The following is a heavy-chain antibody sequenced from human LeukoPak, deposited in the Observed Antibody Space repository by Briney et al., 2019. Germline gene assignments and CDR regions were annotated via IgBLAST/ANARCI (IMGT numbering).Heavy chain of an antibody. Sequence: ASVKVSCKASGYTFTSYGISWVRQAPGQGLEWMGWISAYNGNTNYAQKLQGRDTMTTDTSTSTAYMELRSLRSDDTAVYYCARDPGYSSGWYWAFDIWGQGTMVTVSS. CDR3: ARDPGYSSGWYWAFDI. CDR2: ISAYNGNT. J-gene: IGHJ3*02. CDR1: GYTFTSYG. V-gene: IGHV1-18*01. D-gene: IGHD6-19*01.